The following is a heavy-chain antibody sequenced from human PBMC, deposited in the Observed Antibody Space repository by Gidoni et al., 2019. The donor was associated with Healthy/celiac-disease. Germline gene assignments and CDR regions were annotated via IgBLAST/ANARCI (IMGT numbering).Heavy chain of an antibody. J-gene: IGHJ4*02. D-gene: IGHD1-26*01. CDR3: ARVRRELLDRRAFDY. CDR2: ISADKGNT. V-gene: IGHV1-18*01. Sequence: VQLVQSAAAVKKTGASVKVSCKASGSTFTSYGIRWVRQSPGQGLEWVGWISADKGNTNYAQKLQGRVTMTTNTSTSTAYMELRRLRSDDTAVYYCARVRRELLDRRAFDYWGQGTLVTVSS. CDR1: GSTFTSYG.